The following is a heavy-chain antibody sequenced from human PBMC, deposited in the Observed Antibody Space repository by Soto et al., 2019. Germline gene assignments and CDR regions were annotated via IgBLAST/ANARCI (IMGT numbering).Heavy chain of an antibody. V-gene: IGHV4-59*01. Sequence: QVQLQESGPGLVKPSETLSLTCTVSGGSISSYYWSWIRQPPGKGLEWIGYIYYSGSTNYNPSLKSRVTISVDTSKNQFSLKLSSVTAADTAVYYCAREHGDGYNYYFDYWGQGTLVTVSS. J-gene: IGHJ4*02. CDR1: GGSISSYY. CDR2: IYYSGST. D-gene: IGHD1-1*01. CDR3: AREHGDGYNYYFDY.